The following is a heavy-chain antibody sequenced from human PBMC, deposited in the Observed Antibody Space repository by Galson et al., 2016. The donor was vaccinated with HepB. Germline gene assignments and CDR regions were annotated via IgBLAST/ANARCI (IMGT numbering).Heavy chain of an antibody. CDR2: VNHSGST. J-gene: IGHJ4*02. Sequence: ETLSLTCAVDGVPFSGFYWSWIRQPPGKGPEWIGEVNHSGSTNYNPSLKSRVTISVDTSKNQFSLKLSSVTAADTAVFYCARVRYAYSFDSWGQGTLVTVSS. D-gene: IGHD2-15*01. CDR1: GVPFSGFY. CDR3: ARVRYAYSFDS. V-gene: IGHV4-34*01.